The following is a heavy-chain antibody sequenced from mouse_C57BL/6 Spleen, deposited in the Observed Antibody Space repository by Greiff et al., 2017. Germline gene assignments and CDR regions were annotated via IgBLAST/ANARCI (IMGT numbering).Heavy chain of an antibody. J-gene: IGHJ4*01. Sequence: QVQLMQPGAELVKPGASVKLSCKASGYTFTSYWMHWVKQRPGQGLEWIGMIHPNSGSTNYNKKFNIKATLTVDKYSSTAYMQLSILTSEDSAVYYGASSKGDYAMDYWGQGTAVTVSS. CDR3: ASSKGDYAMDY. CDR2: IHPNSGST. CDR1: GYTFTSYW. D-gene: IGHD2-5*01. V-gene: IGHV1-64*01.